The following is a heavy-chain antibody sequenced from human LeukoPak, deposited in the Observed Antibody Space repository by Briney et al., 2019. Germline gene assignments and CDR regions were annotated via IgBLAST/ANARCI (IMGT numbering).Heavy chain of an antibody. CDR2: INPNSGGT. D-gene: IGHD3-10*01. Sequence: GASVKVSCKASGYTFTGYYMHWVRQAPGQGLEWMGWINPNSGGTNYAQKFQGRVTMTRDTSISTAYMELSRLRSDDTAVYYCALLWFEEFRLTNHWGQGTLVTVSS. V-gene: IGHV1-2*02. CDR3: ALLWFEEFRLTNH. CDR1: GYTFTGYY. J-gene: IGHJ4*02.